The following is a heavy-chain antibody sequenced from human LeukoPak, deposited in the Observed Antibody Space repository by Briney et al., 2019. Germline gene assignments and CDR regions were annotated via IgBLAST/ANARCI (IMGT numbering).Heavy chain of an antibody. CDR1: GGSISSYY. V-gene: IGHV4-4*07. CDR3: AREGIAAAGPDY. J-gene: IGHJ4*02. Sequence: ETLSLTCTVSGGSISSYYWGWIRQPAGKGLEWIGRIYTSGSTNYNPSLKSRVTISVDKSKNQFSLKLSSVTAADTAVYYCAREGIAAAGPDYWGQGTLVTVSS. CDR2: IYTSGST. D-gene: IGHD6-13*01.